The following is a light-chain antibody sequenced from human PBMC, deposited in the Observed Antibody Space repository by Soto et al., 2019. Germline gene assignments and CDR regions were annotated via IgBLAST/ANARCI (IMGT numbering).Light chain of an antibody. CDR3: QQSYSAPLT. Sequence: DIPLTQSPSSLSASVGDRVTISCRASQSISNFLLWYQQKPGEAPKVLIYSASSLQSGAPSRFSGSGSGTDFTLTISSFQPEDLATYYCQQSYSAPLTFGGGTQVEIK. J-gene: IGKJ4*01. CDR1: QSISNF. CDR2: SAS. V-gene: IGKV1-39*01.